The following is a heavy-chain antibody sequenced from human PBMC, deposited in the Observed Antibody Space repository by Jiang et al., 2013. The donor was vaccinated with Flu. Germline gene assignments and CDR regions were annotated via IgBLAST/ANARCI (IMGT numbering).Heavy chain of an antibody. V-gene: IGHV4-61*01. CDR1: GDSVSDNSKH. CDR2: VYYSGST. CDR3: ARRFGI. Sequence: LLKPSETLSLTCTVSGDSVSDNSKHWTWIRQPPGKGLEWIGYVYYSGSTNYNPSLKSRVSISIDASKNQFSLKLNSVTAADTAVYYCARRFGIWGQGTLVTVSS. J-gene: IGHJ4*02. D-gene: IGHD3-10*01.